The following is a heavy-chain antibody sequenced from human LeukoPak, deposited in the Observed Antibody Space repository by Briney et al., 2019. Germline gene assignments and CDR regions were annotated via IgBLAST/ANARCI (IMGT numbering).Heavy chain of an antibody. J-gene: IGHJ4*02. CDR2: IWYDGSNK. D-gene: IGHD6-13*01. CDR1: GSTFSSYG. V-gene: IGHV3-33*01. Sequence: GGSLRLSCAASGSTFSSYGMHWVRQAPGKGLEWVAVIWYDGSNKYYADSVKGRFTIPRDNSKNTLYLQMNSLRAEDTAVYYCARDKGVKAAGHFDYGGQGPVVTVPS. CDR3: ARDKGVKAAGHFDY.